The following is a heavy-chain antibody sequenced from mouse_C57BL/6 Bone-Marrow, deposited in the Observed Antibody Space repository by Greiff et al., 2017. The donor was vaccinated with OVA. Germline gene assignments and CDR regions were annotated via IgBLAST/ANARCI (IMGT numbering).Heavy chain of an antibody. V-gene: IGHV1-62-2*01. CDR3: ARHEGDYCDYAMDD. J-gene: IGHJ4*01. CDR2: FYPGSGSI. D-gene: IGHD2-13*01. Sequence: QVQLQQSGAELVKPGASVKLSCKASGYTFTEYTINWVKQRPGQGLEWIGWFYPGSGSIKYNEKFKGKATLTADKSSSTAYMELSRMTSEDSAVYCCARHEGDYCDYAMDDWGQGTSVTVSS. CDR1: GYTFTEYT.